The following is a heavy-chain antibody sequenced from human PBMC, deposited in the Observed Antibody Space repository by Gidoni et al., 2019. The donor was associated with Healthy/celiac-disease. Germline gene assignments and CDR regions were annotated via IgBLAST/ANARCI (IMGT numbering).Heavy chain of an antibody. V-gene: IGHV1-69*01. CDR1: GGTFSSYA. CDR3: ARGPIAARPAPDWFAP. CDR2: IIPIFGTA. J-gene: IGHJ5*02. D-gene: IGHD6-13*01. Sequence: QVQLVQSGAEVKKPGSSVKVSCKASGGTFSSYAISWVRQAPGQGLEWMGGIIPIFGTANYAQKFQGRVTIPADEPTSTAYMGLGSRRSEDPAVYYCARGPIAARPAPDWFAPWGQGTLVTVSS.